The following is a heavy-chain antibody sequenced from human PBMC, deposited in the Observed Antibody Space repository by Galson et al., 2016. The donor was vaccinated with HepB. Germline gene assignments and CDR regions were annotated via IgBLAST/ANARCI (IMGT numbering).Heavy chain of an antibody. J-gene: IGHJ4*02. V-gene: IGHV3-7*01. Sequence: SLRLSCAASGFTFTTYWMSWVRQAPGKGPEWVANIKQDGTDKYYADSVKGRFTISRDNFKNTLYLQMNSLRAEDTAVYYCARDIGDFWSGYSPHFDYWGQGTLVTVSS. D-gene: IGHD3-3*01. CDR1: GFTFTTYW. CDR2: IKQDGTDK. CDR3: ARDIGDFWSGYSPHFDY.